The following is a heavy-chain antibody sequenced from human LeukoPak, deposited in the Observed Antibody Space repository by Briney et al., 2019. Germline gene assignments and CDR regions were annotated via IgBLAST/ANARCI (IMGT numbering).Heavy chain of an antibody. J-gene: IGHJ6*02. CDR2: TTGTDGRT. D-gene: IGHD1-1*01. CDR3: AKEWRWGDTEVHYYGLNV. V-gene: IGHV3-23*01. Sequence: GGSLRLSCVASGFSFSNYAMNWVRQAPGKGLEWVAITTGTDGRTYYADSVKGRFTISRDNSKNTLSLQMNSLRAEDTAVYYCAKEWRWGDTEVHYYGLNVWGQGTTVTVSS. CDR1: GFSFSNYA.